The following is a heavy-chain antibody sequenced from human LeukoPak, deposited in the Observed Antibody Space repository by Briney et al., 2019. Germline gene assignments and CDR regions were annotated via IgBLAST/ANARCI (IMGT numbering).Heavy chain of an antibody. CDR1: GFTFSSYG. J-gene: IGHJ3*02. D-gene: IGHD2-21*02. CDR2: ISNSGTT. Sequence: LRLSCAASGFTFSSYGMHWVRQHPGKGLEWIGYISNSGTTSYNPSLKSRVSISVDASTNQFSLSLRSVTAADTAVYYCARDVVVTSSPDAFDIWGQGTVVTVSS. V-gene: IGHV4-31*02. CDR3: ARDVVVTSSPDAFDI.